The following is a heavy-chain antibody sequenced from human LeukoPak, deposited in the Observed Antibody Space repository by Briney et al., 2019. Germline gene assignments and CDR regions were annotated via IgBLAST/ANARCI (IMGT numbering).Heavy chain of an antibody. D-gene: IGHD3-10*01. CDR3: ARDAVVRSYYYGMDV. CDR1: GFTFSSYG. CDR2: IWYDGSNK. Sequence: PGRSLRLSCAASGFTFSSYGMPWVRQAPGKGLEWVAVIWYDGSNKYYADSVKGRFTISRDNSKNTLYLQMNSLRAEDTAVYYCARDAVVRSYYYGMDVWGQGTTVTVSS. V-gene: IGHV3-33*01. J-gene: IGHJ6*02.